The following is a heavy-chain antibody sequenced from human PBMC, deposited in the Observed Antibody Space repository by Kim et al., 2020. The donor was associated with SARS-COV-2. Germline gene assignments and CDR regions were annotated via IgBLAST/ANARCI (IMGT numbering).Heavy chain of an antibody. D-gene: IGHD6-13*01. V-gene: IGHV4-31*03. J-gene: IGHJ5*02. CDR1: GGSISSGGYY. Sequence: SETLSLTCTVSGGSISSGGYYWNWIRQHPGKGLEWIGYIYYSGSTYYNPSLKSRVTISVDTSKNQFSLKLSSVTAADTAVYYCAREPRIAAAGTRFDPWGQGTLVTVSS. CDR2: IYYSGST. CDR3: AREPRIAAAGTRFDP.